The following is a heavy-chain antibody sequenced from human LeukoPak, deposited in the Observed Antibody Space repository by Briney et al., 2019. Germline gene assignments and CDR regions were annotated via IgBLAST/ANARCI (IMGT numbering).Heavy chain of an antibody. CDR1: GGTFSSYA. V-gene: IGHV1-69*13. CDR3: AAGPHCTNGVCYGAFDI. CDR2: IIPIVGTT. D-gene: IGHD2-8*01. J-gene: IGHJ3*02. Sequence: GASVKVSCKASGGTFSSYAISWVRQAPGQGLEWMGGIIPIVGTTNYAQMFQGRVTITADESMSTAYMELSSLRSEDTAVYYCAAGPHCTNGVCYGAFDIWGQGTMVTVSS.